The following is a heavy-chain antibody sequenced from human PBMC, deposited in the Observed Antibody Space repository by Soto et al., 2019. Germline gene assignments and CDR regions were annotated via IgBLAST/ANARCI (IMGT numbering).Heavy chain of an antibody. CDR2: IKQDGVEK. CDR3: ARSRYYDSSAYLTFDY. Sequence: EVQLVESGGGLVQPEGSLRLSCAASGFTFSSYWMSWVRQAPGKGLEWVANIKQDGVEKYYVDSVKGRFSIARDKAKNSLYLQMNSLRAEDTAVYYCARSRYYDSSAYLTFDYWGQGTLVTVSS. CDR1: GFTFSSYW. J-gene: IGHJ4*02. V-gene: IGHV3-7*01. D-gene: IGHD3-22*01.